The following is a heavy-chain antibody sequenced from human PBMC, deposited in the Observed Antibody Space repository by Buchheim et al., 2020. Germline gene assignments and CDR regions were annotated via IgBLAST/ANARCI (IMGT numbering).Heavy chain of an antibody. CDR3: ARDTSDYSNYGESYYYYYGMDV. Sequence: QVQPQESGPGLVKPSQTLSLTCTVSGGSISSGGYYWSWIRQHPGKGLEWIGYIYYSGSTYYNPSLKSRVTISVDTSKNQFSLKLSSVTAADTAVYYCARDTSDYSNYGESYYYYYGMDVWGQGTT. J-gene: IGHJ6*02. CDR1: GGSISSGGYY. V-gene: IGHV4-31*03. D-gene: IGHD4-11*01. CDR2: IYYSGST.